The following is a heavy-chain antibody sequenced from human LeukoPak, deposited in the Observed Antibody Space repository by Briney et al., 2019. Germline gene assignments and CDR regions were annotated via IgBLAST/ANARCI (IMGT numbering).Heavy chain of an antibody. Sequence: PGESLRLSCAASGFTFSSYGMHWVRQAPGKGLEWVADIAYDGSNKYYADSVKGRFTISRDNSKNTPYLQMNSLRAEDTAVYYCAKDQYRGRWLQFGLFDYWGQGTLVTVSS. CDR3: AKDQYRGRWLQFGLFDY. D-gene: IGHD5-24*01. CDR2: IAYDGSNK. CDR1: GFTFSSYG. V-gene: IGHV3-30*18. J-gene: IGHJ4*02.